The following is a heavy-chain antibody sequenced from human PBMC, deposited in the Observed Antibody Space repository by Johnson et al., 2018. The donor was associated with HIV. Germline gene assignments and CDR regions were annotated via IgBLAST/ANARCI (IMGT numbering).Heavy chain of an antibody. CDR2: IKQDGSEK. CDR1: GFTFSSYW. J-gene: IGHJ3*02. V-gene: IGHV3-7*03. CDR3: AREAGAFDI. Sequence: EQLVESGGGVVQPGRSLRLSCAASGFTFSSYWMSWVRQAPGKGLEWVANIKQDGSEKSYVDSVKGRFTISSDDAKNSLYLQMNTLRAEDTAVYYCAREAGAFDIWGQGTTVTVSP.